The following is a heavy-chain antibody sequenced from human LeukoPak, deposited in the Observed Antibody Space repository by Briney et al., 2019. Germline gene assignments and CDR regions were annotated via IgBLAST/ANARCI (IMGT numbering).Heavy chain of an antibody. CDR2: IYYSGNT. V-gene: IGHV4-39*01. CDR1: GGSISSSNYY. Sequence: SETLSLTCTVSGGSISSSNYYWGWIRQPPGKGLEWIGSIYYSGNTYYNPSLKSRVTISVDTSKNHFSLNLNSVTAADTAMYYCARHAHYDFVTGLFDPWGQGTLVTVS. D-gene: IGHD3-3*01. CDR3: ARHAHYDFVTGLFDP. J-gene: IGHJ5*02.